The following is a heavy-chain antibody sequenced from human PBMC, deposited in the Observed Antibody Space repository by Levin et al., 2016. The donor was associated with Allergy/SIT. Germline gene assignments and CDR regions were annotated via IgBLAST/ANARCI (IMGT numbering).Heavy chain of an antibody. CDR2: TRNKANSYTT. Sequence: GGSLRLSCAASGFTFSDHYMDWVRQAPGKGLEWVGRTRNKANSYTTEYAASVKGRFTISRDDSKNSLYLQMNSLKTEDTAVYYCAREARDGYNFDPWGQGTLVTVSS. CDR3: AREARDGYNFDP. J-gene: IGHJ5*02. CDR1: GFTFSDHY. V-gene: IGHV3-72*01. D-gene: IGHD5-24*01.